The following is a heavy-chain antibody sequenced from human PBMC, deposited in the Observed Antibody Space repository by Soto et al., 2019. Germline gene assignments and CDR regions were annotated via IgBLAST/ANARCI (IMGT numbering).Heavy chain of an antibody. J-gene: IGHJ4*02. D-gene: IGHD3-16*01. CDR3: AAGGPLLY. Sequence: PGGSLRLSCAACGFTFTKFGMHWVRQAPGKGLEWVAIIWYDGSHKYYADSVKGRFTISRDNSKNTVSLHMDSLGAEDTAMYYCAAGGPLLYRGRGTLVTVSS. V-gene: IGHV3-33*01. CDR2: IWYDGSHK. CDR1: GFTFTKFG.